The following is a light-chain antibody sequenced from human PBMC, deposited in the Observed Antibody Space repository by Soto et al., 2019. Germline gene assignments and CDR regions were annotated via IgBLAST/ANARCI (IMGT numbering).Light chain of an antibody. CDR3: QQYGSSPLAYT. CDR1: QGVGNTN. Sequence: EIVLTQSPGTLSLSPGERATLSCRASQGVGNTNLARYQQRPCQAPRLLIYDASIRATGVPDRCRGSGSGTDLSLTISRLEPADSAVYYCQQYGSSPLAYTFGQGTKLEIK. CDR2: DAS. V-gene: IGKV3-20*01. J-gene: IGKJ2*01.